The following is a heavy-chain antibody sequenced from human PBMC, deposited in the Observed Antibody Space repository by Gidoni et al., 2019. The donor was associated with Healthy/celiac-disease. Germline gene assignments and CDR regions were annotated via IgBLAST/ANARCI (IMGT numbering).Heavy chain of an antibody. CDR3: VRGSQSITIFGVVIIPYYYGMDV. CDR2: IIPIFGTT. Sequence: QVQLVQSVAEVKKPGYSVKVSCKASGGTFSSYAISWVRQAPGQGLEWRGGIIPIFGTTNYGQKFQGRVTITADESTSTAYMELSRLRSEDTAVYYCVRGSQSITIFGVVIIPYYYGMDVWGQGTTVTVSS. J-gene: IGHJ6*02. D-gene: IGHD3-3*01. V-gene: IGHV1-69*01. CDR1: GGTFSSYA.